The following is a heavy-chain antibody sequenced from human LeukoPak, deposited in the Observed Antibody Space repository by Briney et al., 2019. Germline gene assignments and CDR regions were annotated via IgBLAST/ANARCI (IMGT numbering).Heavy chain of an antibody. J-gene: IGHJ3*01. D-gene: IGHD3-22*01. CDR1: GGSISHYY. Sequence: SETLSLTCTVSGGSISHYYWSWIRQPPGKGLEWIGYMDYTDNTYYNPSLKSRVTISIDTSKNQISLMLTSVAAADTAVYFCARAYDSSGYNDAFTFWGQGTMVTVSS. V-gene: IGHV4-59*13. CDR3: ARAYDSSGYNDAFTF. CDR2: MDYTDNT.